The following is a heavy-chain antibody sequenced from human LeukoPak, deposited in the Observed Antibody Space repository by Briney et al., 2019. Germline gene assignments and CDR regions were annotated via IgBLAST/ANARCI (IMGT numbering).Heavy chain of an antibody. CDR2: IYPGDSDT. CDR3: PRHALYGSVNPQSPNCLNP. V-gene: IGHV5-51*01. Sequence: GESLKISCNGSGYSFTSYWIGWVRQMPGKGLEWMGIIYPGDSDTRYSPSFQGQVTISADKSISTAYLQWSSLKASDTAMYYCPRHALYGSVNPQSPNCLNPRGQGTWSPSPQ. J-gene: IGHJ5*02. D-gene: IGHD3-10*01. CDR1: GYSFTSYW.